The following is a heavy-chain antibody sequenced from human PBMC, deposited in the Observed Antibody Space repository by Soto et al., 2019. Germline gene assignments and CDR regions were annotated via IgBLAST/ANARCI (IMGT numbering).Heavy chain of an antibody. V-gene: IGHV1-18*01. Sequence: ASVKVSCKASGYTFTSYGISWVRQAPGQGLEWMGWISAYNGNTNYAQKLQGRVTMTTDTSTSTAYMELRSLRSDDTAVYYCARAYYFGFDYYYMDVWGKGTTVTVSS. CDR2: ISAYNGNT. CDR3: ARAYYFGFDYYYMDV. CDR1: GYTFTSYG. J-gene: IGHJ6*03. D-gene: IGHD3-3*01.